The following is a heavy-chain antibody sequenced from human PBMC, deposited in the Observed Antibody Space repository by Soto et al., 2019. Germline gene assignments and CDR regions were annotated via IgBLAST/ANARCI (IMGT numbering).Heavy chain of an antibody. CDR2: IKQDGSEK. CDR3: ARGLDGPGYGMGV. D-gene: IGHD3-22*01. J-gene: IGHJ6*02. Sequence: EVPLVESGGGLVQPGGSLSLSCAASGFTFSSYWMSWVRQAPRKVLEWVANIKQDGSEKYYVDSVKGRFTISRDNAKNSRYLQMNSLSAEDTAVYYCARGLDGPGYGMGVWGQGTTVTVSS. V-gene: IGHV3-7*01. CDR1: GFTFSSYW.